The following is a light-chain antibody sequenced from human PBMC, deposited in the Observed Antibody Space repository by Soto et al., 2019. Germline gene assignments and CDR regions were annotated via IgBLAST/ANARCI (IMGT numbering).Light chain of an antibody. CDR2: GND. V-gene: IGLV1-44*01. Sequence: QSVLTQPPSASGTPGQRVTISCSGSSSNIGSNTVNWYQQFPGTAPKVLIYGNDQRPSGVPDRFSGSRSGTSASLAISGLQSEDEADYHCAAWDDSLKAWVFGGGTKLTVL. CDR3: AAWDDSLKAWV. CDR1: SSNIGSNT. J-gene: IGLJ3*02.